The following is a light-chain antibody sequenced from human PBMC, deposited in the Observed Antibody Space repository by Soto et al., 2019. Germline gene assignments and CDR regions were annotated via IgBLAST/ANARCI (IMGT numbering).Light chain of an antibody. CDR3: QQYDNWPYT. J-gene: IGKJ2*01. Sequence: EIVMTQSPATLSVSPGERATLSCRASQSISSNLAWYQQKPGQASRLLIYGTSTRATGIPARFSGSGSETEFTLAISSLQSEDFAVYYCQQYDNWPYTFGQGTKLEIK. CDR1: QSISSN. V-gene: IGKV3-15*01. CDR2: GTS.